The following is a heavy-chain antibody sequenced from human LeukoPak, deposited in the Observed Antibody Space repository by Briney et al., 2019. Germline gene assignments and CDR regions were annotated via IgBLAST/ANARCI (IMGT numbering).Heavy chain of an antibody. D-gene: IGHD2-2*01. V-gene: IGHV4-59*01. CDR2: IYYSGST. CDR1: GGSISSYY. J-gene: IGHJ4*02. CDR3: ARESERGYCSSTSCYSDY. Sequence: PSETLSLTCTVSGGSISSYYWSWIRQPPGKGLEWIGYIYYSGSTNYNPSLKSRVTISVDTSKNQFSLKLSSVTAADTAVYYCARESERGYCSSTSCYSDYWGQGTLVTVSS.